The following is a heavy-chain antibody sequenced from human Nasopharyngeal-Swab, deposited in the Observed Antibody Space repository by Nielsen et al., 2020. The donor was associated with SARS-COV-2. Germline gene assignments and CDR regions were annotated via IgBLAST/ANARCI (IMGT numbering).Heavy chain of an antibody. J-gene: IGHJ6*02. CDR3: AKGLDHFYYDMDV. CDR1: GGSVSSGGYY. V-gene: IGHV4-31*03. Sequence: SETLSLTCTVSGGSVSSGGYYWSWIRQHPGKGLEWIGYIYYSGRNYYNPSLKSRVTISLETSKNQLSLNLSSVTAADTAVYYCAKGLDHFYYDMDVWGQGTTVTVSS. CDR2: IYYSGRN.